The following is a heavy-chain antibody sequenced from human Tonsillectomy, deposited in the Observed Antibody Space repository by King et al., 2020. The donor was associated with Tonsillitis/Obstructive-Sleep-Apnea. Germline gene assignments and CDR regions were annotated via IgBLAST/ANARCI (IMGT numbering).Heavy chain of an antibody. CDR2: INGDVRST. V-gene: IGHV3-74*01. D-gene: IGHD2-21*01. J-gene: IGHJ3*02. Sequence: VQLVESGGGLVQPGGSLRLSCASSGFTFSSYWMHWVSQSPGQGRGWVSRINGDVRSTSYADAGKGRFTITRDNAKNTMYLQMNSLREQDTAVYHCARDHMVDGSGQPDDAFDMWGQGTMVTVSS. CDR1: GFTFSSYW. CDR3: ARDHMVDGSGQPDDAFDM.